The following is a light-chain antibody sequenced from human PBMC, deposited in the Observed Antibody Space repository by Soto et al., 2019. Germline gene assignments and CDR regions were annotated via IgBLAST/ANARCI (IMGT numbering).Light chain of an antibody. CDR2: DAS. J-gene: IGKJ4*01. V-gene: IGKV3-11*01. Sequence: EIVLTQSPATLSLSPGERAALSCRASQSVSSYLAWYQQKPGQAPRLLIYDASKRAPGIPARFTGSGSGTDFTLTISSLEPEDLAVYFCQHRSVWPSTFGGGTKVEI. CDR1: QSVSSY. CDR3: QHRSVWPST.